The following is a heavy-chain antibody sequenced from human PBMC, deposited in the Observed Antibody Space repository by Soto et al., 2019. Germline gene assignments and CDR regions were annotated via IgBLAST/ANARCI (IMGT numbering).Heavy chain of an antibody. J-gene: IGHJ6*02. Sequence: GGSLRLSCAASGFTFDDYTMHWVRQAPGKGLEWVSLISWDGGSTYYADSVKGRFTITRDNSKNSLYLQMNSLRTEDTALYYCAKDMVRGVTGPYGMDVWGQGTTVTVSS. CDR1: GFTFDDYT. CDR3: AKDMVRGVTGPYGMDV. CDR2: ISWDGGST. V-gene: IGHV3-43*01. D-gene: IGHD3-10*01.